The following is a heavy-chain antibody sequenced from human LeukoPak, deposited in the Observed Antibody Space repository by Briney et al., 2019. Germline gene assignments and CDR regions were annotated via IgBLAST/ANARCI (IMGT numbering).Heavy chain of an antibody. CDR3: ARHGSHLHYYDSSGPVDY. CDR2: IYYSGST. J-gene: IGHJ4*02. CDR1: GVSISSSSYY. V-gene: IGHV4-39*01. D-gene: IGHD3-22*01. Sequence: SETLSLTCTVSGVSISSSSYYWGWIRQPPGKGLEWIGSIYYSGSTYYNPSLKSRVTISVDTSKNQFSLKLSSVTAADTAVYYCARHGSHLHYYDSSGPVDYWGQGTLVTVSS.